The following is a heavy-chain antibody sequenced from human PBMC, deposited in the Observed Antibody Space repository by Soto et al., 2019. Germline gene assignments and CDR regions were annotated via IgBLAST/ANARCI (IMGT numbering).Heavy chain of an antibody. D-gene: IGHD2-15*01. CDR1: GFTFSSYA. J-gene: IGHJ5*02. Sequence: GGSLRLPCAASGFTFSSYAMHWVRQAPGKGLEWVAVISYDGSNKYYADSVKGRFTISRDNSKNTLYLQMNSLRAEDTAVYYCARGGEYCSGGSCYYNWFDPWGQGTLVTVSS. CDR2: ISYDGSNK. CDR3: ARGGEYCSGGSCYYNWFDP. V-gene: IGHV3-30*04.